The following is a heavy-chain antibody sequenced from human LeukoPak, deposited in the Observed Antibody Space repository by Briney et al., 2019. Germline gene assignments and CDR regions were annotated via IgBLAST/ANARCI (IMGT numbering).Heavy chain of an antibody. Sequence: GGSLRLSCAASAFTFSSYWMSWVRQAPGKGLEGVSSISGGGETTYYAVSAKGRFTIARDNYQNTLYLQMNSLRAEDTAVYYCARDYADYVGYFFFDYWGQGTLVTVSS. CDR1: AFTFSSYW. J-gene: IGHJ4*02. CDR2: ISGGGETT. D-gene: IGHD4-17*01. V-gene: IGHV3-23*01. CDR3: ARDYADYVGYFFFDY.